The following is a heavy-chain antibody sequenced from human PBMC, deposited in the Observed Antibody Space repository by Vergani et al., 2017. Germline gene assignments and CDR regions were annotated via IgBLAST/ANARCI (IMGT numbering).Heavy chain of an antibody. Sequence: QVQLVQSGAEGKKPGSSVKVPCKASGGTFSSYAISGVRQAPGQGLEWMGGIIPIFGTANYAQKFQGRVTITADESTSTAYMELSSLRSEDTAAYYCARTPYSGYDQYIDYWGQGTLVTVSS. CDR2: IIPIFGTA. CDR3: ARTPYSGYDQYIDY. D-gene: IGHD5-12*01. CDR1: GGTFSSYA. V-gene: IGHV1-69*01. J-gene: IGHJ4*02.